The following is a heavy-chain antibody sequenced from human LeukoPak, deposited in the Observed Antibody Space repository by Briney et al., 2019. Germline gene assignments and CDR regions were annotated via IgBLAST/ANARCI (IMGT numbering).Heavy chain of an antibody. CDR1: GYTFSDFS. CDR2: ISVRSNYR. V-gene: IGHV3-21*01. CDR3: VRLRRNNDRSGYYYYYDY. Sequence: GGSLRLSCAASGYTFSDFSVNWVRQAPGKGLEWVSSISVRSNYRYYADSVRGRFTISRDDAKDSLFLQMNSLRAEDTAVYFCVRLRRNNDRSGYYYYYDYWGQGTLVTVSS. J-gene: IGHJ4*02. D-gene: IGHD3-22*01.